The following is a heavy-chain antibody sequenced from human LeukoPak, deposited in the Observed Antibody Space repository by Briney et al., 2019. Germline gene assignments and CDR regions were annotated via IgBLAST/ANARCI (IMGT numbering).Heavy chain of an antibody. CDR2: ISGSGGST. V-gene: IGHV3-23*01. CDR3: AKPRTAMVTRDAFDI. J-gene: IGHJ3*02. Sequence: GGSLRLSCAASGFTFSSYAMSWVRQAPGKGLEWVSAISGSGGSTYYADSVKGRFTISRDNSKNTPYLQMNSLRAEDTAVYYCAKPRTAMVTRDAFDIWGQGTMVTVSS. CDR1: GFTFSSYA. D-gene: IGHD5-18*01.